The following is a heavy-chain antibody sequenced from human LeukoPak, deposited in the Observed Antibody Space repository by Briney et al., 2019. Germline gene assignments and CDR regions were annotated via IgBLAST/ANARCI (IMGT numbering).Heavy chain of an antibody. J-gene: IGHJ5*02. V-gene: IGHV3-48*03. Sequence: GGSLRLTCAASGFDLNTYEMNWVRQAPGKGLEWIADITISGHTKNYADSVKGRFTISRDNAGTSLYLQMNSLRVEDTGVYYCARGDPHADLWGQGTLVTVSS. CDR3: ARGDPHADL. CDR1: GFDLNTYE. CDR2: ITISGHTK.